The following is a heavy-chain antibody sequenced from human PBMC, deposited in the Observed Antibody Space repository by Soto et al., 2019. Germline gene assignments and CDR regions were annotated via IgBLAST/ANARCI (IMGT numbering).Heavy chain of an antibody. J-gene: IGHJ3*02. V-gene: IGHV1-46*01. CDR1: GYTFTSYY. CDR3: ARGLYYYDSSGYLNLNNDAFDI. CDR2: INPSGGST. D-gene: IGHD3-22*01. Sequence: ASVKVSCKASGYTFTSYYMHWVRQAPGQGLEWMGIINPSGGSTSYAQKFQGRVTMTRDTSTNTVYMELSSLRSEDTAVYYCARGLYYYDSSGYLNLNNDAFDIWGQGTMVTVSS.